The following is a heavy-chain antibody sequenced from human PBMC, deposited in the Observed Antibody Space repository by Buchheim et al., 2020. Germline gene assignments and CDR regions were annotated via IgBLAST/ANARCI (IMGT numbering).Heavy chain of an antibody. Sequence: QVQLQQWGAGLLKPSQTLSLTCTVYGGSFSGYYWTWIRQSPGKGLEWIGEIEHGGSTNYNPSLKTRVTISVDTSKDQFSLKLTSVTASDTAVYYCAIDRWWYSKYDYYYGMDVWGQGST. CDR1: GGSFSGYY. J-gene: IGHJ6*02. V-gene: IGHV4-34*02. D-gene: IGHD6-13*01. CDR3: AIDRWWYSKYDYYYGMDV. CDR2: IEHGGST.